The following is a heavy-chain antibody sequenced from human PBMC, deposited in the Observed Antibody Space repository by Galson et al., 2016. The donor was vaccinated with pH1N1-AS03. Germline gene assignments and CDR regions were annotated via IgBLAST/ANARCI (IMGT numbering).Heavy chain of an antibody. D-gene: IGHD1-26*01. CDR1: GYTFAAYY. J-gene: IGHJ3*02. V-gene: IGHV1-2*06. CDR2: FNPSTGST. Sequence: SVKVSCKASGYTFAAYYIHWVRQAPGLGLDWMGRFNPSTGSTKYAQQFLGRFTMTRDTSISTAYMELSRLTSDDTAVYYCSRQPSFYATTGLPDAFDIWGQGTTVTVSS. CDR3: SRQPSFYATTGLPDAFDI.